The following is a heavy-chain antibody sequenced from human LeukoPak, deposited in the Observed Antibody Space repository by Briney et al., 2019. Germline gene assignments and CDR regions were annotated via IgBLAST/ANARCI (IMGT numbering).Heavy chain of an antibody. CDR1: GFTFSSYW. CDR2: IKQDGREK. V-gene: IGHV3-7*01. D-gene: IGHD5-18*01. Sequence: GGSLRLSCAASGFTFSSYWMSWVRQAPGKGLEWVAHIKQDGREKYYVDSVKERFTISRYNGKNSLYLQMNSLRAADTAVYYCASGRNTAMAHHFDYWGQGTLVTVSS. J-gene: IGHJ4*02. CDR3: ASGRNTAMAHHFDY.